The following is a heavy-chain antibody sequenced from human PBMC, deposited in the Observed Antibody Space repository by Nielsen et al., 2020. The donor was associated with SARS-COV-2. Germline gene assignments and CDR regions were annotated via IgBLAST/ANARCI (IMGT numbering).Heavy chain of an antibody. D-gene: IGHD5-12*01. V-gene: IGHV1-18*01. J-gene: IGHJ6*02. CDR2: ISAYNGNT. Sequence: WVRQAPGQGLEWMGWISAYNGNTNYAQKLQGRVTMTTDTSTSTAYMELRSLRSDDTAVYYCARVVSQVGIAATLASHRSKTYYYYGMDVWGQGTTVTVSS. CDR3: ARVVSQVGIAATLASHRSKTYYYYGMDV.